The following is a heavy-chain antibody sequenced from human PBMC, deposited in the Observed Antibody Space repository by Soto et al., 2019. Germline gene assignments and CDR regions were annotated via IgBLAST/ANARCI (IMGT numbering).Heavy chain of an antibody. CDR3: ARTPLYDILTGSF. CDR1: GGSISSSSYY. D-gene: IGHD3-9*01. V-gene: IGHV4-39*01. Sequence: SETLSLTCTVSGGSISSSSYYWGWIRQPPGKGLEWIGSIYYSGSTYYNPSLKSRVTISVDTSKNQFSLKLSSVTAADTAVYYCARTPLYDILTGSFWGQGTLVTVSS. J-gene: IGHJ4*02. CDR2: IYYSGST.